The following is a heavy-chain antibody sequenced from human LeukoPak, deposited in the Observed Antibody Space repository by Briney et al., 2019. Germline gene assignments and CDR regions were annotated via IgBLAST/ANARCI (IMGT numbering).Heavy chain of an antibody. CDR1: ASTFTSYA. Sequence: PGRSHRPSHAASASTFTSYAMSSVRHAPGEGLGWVSAISGSGGSTYYADSVKGRFTISRDNSKNTLYLQMNSLRAENTAVYYCAKEVGARVIDYWGQGTLVTVSS. D-gene: IGHD1-26*01. CDR3: AKEVGARVIDY. J-gene: IGHJ4*02. V-gene: IGHV3-23*01. CDR2: ISGSGGST.